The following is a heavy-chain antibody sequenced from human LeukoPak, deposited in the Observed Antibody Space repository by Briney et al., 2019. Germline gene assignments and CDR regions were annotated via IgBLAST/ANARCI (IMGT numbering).Heavy chain of an antibody. CDR1: GGSISSYY. Sequence: SETLSLTCTVSGGSISSYYWSWIRQPPGKGLEWIGYIYYSGSTNYNPSLKSRVTISVDTSKNQFSLKLSSVTAADTAVYYCARYVWGSYPTFEDYWGQGTLVTVSS. CDR2: IYYSGST. J-gene: IGHJ4*02. D-gene: IGHD3-16*02. CDR3: ARYVWGSYPTFEDY. V-gene: IGHV4-59*01.